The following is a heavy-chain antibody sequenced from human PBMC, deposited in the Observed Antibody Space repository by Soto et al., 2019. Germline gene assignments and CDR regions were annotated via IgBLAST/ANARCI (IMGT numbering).Heavy chain of an antibody. D-gene: IGHD1-26*01. V-gene: IGHV3-23*01. CDR1: GFTFSTYA. CDR3: AKVDLQTKLGGTTN. J-gene: IGHJ4*02. CDR2: IDGSGGGT. Sequence: EVQLLESGGGLVQPGGSLRLSCAASGFTFSTYAMNWVRQAPGKGLEWVSSIDGSGGGTYYADSVKGRFTISRDNSKNTLYLQMNSLRAEDAAIYYCAKVDLQTKLGGTTNWGQGTLVTVS.